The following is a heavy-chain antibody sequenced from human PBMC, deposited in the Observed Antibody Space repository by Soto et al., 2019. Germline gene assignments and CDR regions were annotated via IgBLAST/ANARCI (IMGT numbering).Heavy chain of an antibody. D-gene: IGHD3-3*01. Sequence: GGSLRLSCAASGFTFSGSAMHWVRQASGKGLEWVGRIRSKANSYATAYAASVKGRFTISRDDSKNTAYLQMNSLKTEDTAVYYCTRQYDFWSGYLSADYYYYYMDVWGKGTTVTVSS. V-gene: IGHV3-73*01. CDR2: IRSKANSYAT. J-gene: IGHJ6*03. CDR3: TRQYDFWSGYLSADYYYYYMDV. CDR1: GFTFSGSA.